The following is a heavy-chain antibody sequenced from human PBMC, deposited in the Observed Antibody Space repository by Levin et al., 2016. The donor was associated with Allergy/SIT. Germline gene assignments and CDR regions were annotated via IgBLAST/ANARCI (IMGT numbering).Heavy chain of an antibody. CDR2: IRADSKKE. V-gene: IGHV3-30*02. J-gene: IGHJ4*02. CDR1: GLTFSSYG. D-gene: IGHD2-15*01. Sequence: GESLKISCAASGLTFSSYGMHWVRQAPGKGLEWVAFIRADSKKEHYGDSVKGRFTISRDNSNSTLFLQMNRLSAEDTAVYYCAKDYHTPGSCGGGSCPFLDNWGQGILVTVSS. CDR3: AKDYHTPGSCGGGSCPFLDN.